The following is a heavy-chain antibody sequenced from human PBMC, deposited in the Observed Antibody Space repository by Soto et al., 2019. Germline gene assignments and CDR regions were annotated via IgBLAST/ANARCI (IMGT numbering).Heavy chain of an antibody. D-gene: IGHD1-1*01. CDR2: ISGSGAST. J-gene: IGHJ2*01. V-gene: IGHV3-23*01. CDR3: AIDQRGGNYWYFDL. CDR1: GFTFSSYA. Sequence: EVQLLESGGGLVQPGGSLRLSCAASGFTFSSYAMTWVRQAPGKGLEWVSVISGSGASTNYADSVKGRFTISRDNPRNTRYLQMNSLRAEDRALYYCAIDQRGGNYWYFDLWGRGTLVTVSS.